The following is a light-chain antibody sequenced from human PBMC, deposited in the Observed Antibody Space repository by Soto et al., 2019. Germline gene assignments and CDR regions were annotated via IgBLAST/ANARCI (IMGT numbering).Light chain of an antibody. CDR1: KLGDKY. Sequence: SYELTQPPSVSVSPGQTASITCSGDKLGDKYACWYQQKPGQSPVLVIYQDSKRPSGIPERFSGSNSGNTATLTISGTQAMAEADYYCQAWDSSTHVVFGGGTKLTVL. V-gene: IGLV3-1*01. J-gene: IGLJ2*01. CDR2: QDS. CDR3: QAWDSSTHVV.